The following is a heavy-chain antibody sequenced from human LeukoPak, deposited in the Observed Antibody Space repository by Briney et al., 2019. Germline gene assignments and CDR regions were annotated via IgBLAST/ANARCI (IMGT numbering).Heavy chain of an antibody. CDR1: GYIFTGYY. CDR2: INPNSGGT. Sequence: VASVTVSCKASGYIFTGYYMHWVRQAPGQGLEWMGWINPNSGGTNYAQKFQGWVTMTRDTSISTAYMELSRLRSDDTAVYYCARAPQYGSGSYYLPYYYYYGMDVWGQGTTVTVSS. J-gene: IGHJ6*02. D-gene: IGHD3-10*01. V-gene: IGHV1-2*04. CDR3: ARAPQYGSGSYYLPYYYYYGMDV.